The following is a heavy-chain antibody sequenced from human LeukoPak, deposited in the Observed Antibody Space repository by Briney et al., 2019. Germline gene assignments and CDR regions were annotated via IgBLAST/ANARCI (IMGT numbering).Heavy chain of an antibody. V-gene: IGHV4-34*01. CDR1: GGSFSGYY. Sequence: ASETLSLTCAVYGGSFSGYYWSWIRQPPGKGLEWIGEINHSGSTNYNPSLKSRVTISVDTSKTQFSLKLSSVTAADTAVYYCARGLSYYDILTGRHFDYWGQGTLVTVSS. CDR2: INHSGST. CDR3: ARGLSYYDILTGRHFDY. J-gene: IGHJ4*02. D-gene: IGHD3-9*01.